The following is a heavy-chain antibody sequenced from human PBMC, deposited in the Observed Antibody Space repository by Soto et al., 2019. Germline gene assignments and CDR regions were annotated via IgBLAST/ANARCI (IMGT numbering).Heavy chain of an antibody. V-gene: IGHV4-4*02. D-gene: IGHD4-17*01. CDR1: GGSISNNYW. CDR2: ISHRGTI. Sequence: SETLSLTCAVSGGSISNNYWWSWVRQSPGKGLVWIGEISHRGTINYNPSLKSRVTISVDKSKNQLSLELSSVTAADTAVYYCATTSDPYYYYGMDVWGQGTTVTVS. J-gene: IGHJ6*02. CDR3: ATTSDPYYYYGMDV.